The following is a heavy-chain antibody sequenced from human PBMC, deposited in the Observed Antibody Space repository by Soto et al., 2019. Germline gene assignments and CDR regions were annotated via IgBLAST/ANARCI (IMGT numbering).Heavy chain of an antibody. CDR2: ISYDGSNK. V-gene: IGHV3-30-3*01. CDR1: GFTFSSYA. D-gene: IGHD4-17*01. CDR3: VRDGGDYGDYEDYYGMDV. J-gene: IGHJ6*02. Sequence: QVQLVESGGGVVQPGRSLRLSCAASGFTFSSYAMHWVRQAPGKGLEWVAVISYDGSNKYYADSVKGRFTISRDNSKNTXNLQMNSLRAEDTAVYYCVRDGGDYGDYEDYYGMDVWGQGTTVTVSS.